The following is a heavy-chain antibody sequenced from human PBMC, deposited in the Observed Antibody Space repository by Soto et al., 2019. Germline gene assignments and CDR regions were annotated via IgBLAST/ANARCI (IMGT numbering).Heavy chain of an antibody. CDR3: ASRITVFGLLIPPFDP. CDR2: INHTGGT. Sequence: PSETLSLICAVEGGSVNGDYWNWIRQPPGKGLEWIGEINHTGGTHYNPSLKSRVTMSVDTSKNQFSLRLSSVTAADTAIYYCASRITVFGLLIPPFDPWGQGAQVTVSS. CDR1: GGSVNGDY. J-gene: IGHJ5*02. V-gene: IGHV4-34*01. D-gene: IGHD3-3*01.